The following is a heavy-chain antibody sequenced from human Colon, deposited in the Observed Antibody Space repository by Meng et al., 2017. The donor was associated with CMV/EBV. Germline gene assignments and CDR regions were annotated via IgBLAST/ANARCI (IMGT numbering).Heavy chain of an antibody. V-gene: IGHV3-11*04. CDR2: ISSSGKDE. CDR3: MRDLLPIRLIPAAQDY. CDR1: GFTVSSNY. J-gene: IGHJ4*02. D-gene: IGHD2-2*01. Sequence: LKISCAASGFTVSSNYMSWVRQAPGKGLEWISYISSSGKDEYYADSVKGRFTISRDNAKNSVSLQMNALKVEDTAVYYCMRDLLPIRLIPAAQDYWGQGTLVTVSS.